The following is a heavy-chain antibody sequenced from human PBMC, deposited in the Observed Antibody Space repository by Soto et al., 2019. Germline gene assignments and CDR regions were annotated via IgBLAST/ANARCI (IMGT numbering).Heavy chain of an antibody. J-gene: IGHJ6*02. V-gene: IGHV4-39*07. CDR1: GGSISSSSYY. D-gene: IGHD3-22*01. CDR2: IYYSGST. Sequence: LSETLSLTCTVSGGSISSSSYYWGWIRQPPGKGLEWIGSIYYSGSTYYNPSLKSRVTISVDTSKNQFSLKLSSVTAAYAAVYYYSRFAYYYDSSGYHNYYGMDVWGQGTTVTVSS. CDR3: SRFAYYYDSSGYHNYYGMDV.